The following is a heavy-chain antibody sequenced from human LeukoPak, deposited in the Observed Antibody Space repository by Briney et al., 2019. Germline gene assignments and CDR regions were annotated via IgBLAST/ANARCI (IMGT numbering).Heavy chain of an antibody. V-gene: IGHV4-59*05. D-gene: IGHD6-6*01. CDR1: GGSISSYY. CDR3: ASYWYIAARSGYYYYMDV. Sequence: PSETLSLTCTVPGGSISSYYWSWMRQPPGKGREWIGSIYYSGSTYYNPSLKSRVTISVDTSKNQFSLKLSSVTAADTAVYYWASYWYIAARSGYYYYMDVWGKGTTVTVSS. CDR2: IYYSGST. J-gene: IGHJ6*03.